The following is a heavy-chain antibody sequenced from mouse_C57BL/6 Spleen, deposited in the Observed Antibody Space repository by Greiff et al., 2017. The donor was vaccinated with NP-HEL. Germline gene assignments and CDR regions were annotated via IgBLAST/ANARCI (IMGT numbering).Heavy chain of an antibody. D-gene: IGHD1-1*01. CDR1: RYSFTDYN. V-gene: IGHV1-39*01. CDR3: ARHYGSSYYWYFDV. J-gene: IGHJ1*03. CDR2: INPNYGTT. Sequence: EVQLQQSGPELVKPGATVKISCKASRYSFTDYNMNWVKQSNGKSLEWIGVINPNYGTTSYNQKFKGKATLTVDQSSSTAYMQLNSLTSEDSAVYYCARHYGSSYYWYFDVWGTGTTVTVSS.